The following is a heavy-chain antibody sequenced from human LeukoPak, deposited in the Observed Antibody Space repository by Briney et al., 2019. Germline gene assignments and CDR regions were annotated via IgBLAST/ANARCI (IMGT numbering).Heavy chain of an antibody. V-gene: IGHV3-30*18. CDR3: AKGYSSGWYWNAFDI. D-gene: IGHD6-19*01. J-gene: IGHJ3*02. CDR1: GFTFSSYG. CDR2: TSYDGSNK. Sequence: GGSLRLSCAASGFTFSSYGMHWVRQAPGKGLEWVAVTSYDGSNKYYADSVKGRFTISRDNSKNTLYLQMNSLRAEDTAVYYCAKGYSSGWYWNAFDIWGQGTMVTVSS.